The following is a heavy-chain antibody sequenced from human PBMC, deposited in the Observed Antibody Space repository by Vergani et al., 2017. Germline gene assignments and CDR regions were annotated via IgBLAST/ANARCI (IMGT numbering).Heavy chain of an antibody. D-gene: IGHD2-15*01. CDR1: GFTFSSYA. CDR2: ISGSGGST. J-gene: IGHJ4*02. CDR3: AKGGRYCSGGSCYFAQGFDY. V-gene: IGHV3-23*01. Sequence: EVQLLESGGGLVQPGGSLRLSCAASGFTFSSYAMSWVRQAPGKGLEWVSAISGSGGSTYYADSVKGRFTISRDNSKNKLYLQMNSLRAEDTAVYYCAKGGRYCSGGSCYFAQGFDYWGQGTLVTVSS.